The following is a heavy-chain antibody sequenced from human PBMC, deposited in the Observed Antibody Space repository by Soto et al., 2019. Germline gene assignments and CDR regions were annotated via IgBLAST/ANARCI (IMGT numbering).Heavy chain of an antibody. CDR2: INHSGST. CDR3: ARDKITGLFDY. V-gene: IGHV4-34*01. J-gene: IGHJ4*02. Sequence: SETLSLTCAVYGGSFRGCYWTWIRQPPGTGLEWIGEINHSGSTNYNPSLKSRVTISVDTSKNQSSLKLTSVTAADTAVYYCARDKITGLFDYWGQGTLVTVS. CDR1: GGSFRGCY. D-gene: IGHD2-8*02.